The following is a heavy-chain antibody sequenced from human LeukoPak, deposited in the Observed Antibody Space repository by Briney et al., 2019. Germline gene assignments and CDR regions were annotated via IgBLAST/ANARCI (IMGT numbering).Heavy chain of an antibody. CDR1: GGTFSSYA. CDR2: IIPIFGTA. Sequence: SVKVSCKASGGTFSSYAISWVRQAPGQGLEWMGGIIPIFGTANYAQKFQGRVTITADESTSTAYMELSSLRSEDTAVYYCASPELGTLYFDCWGQGTLVTVSS. J-gene: IGHJ4*02. D-gene: IGHD7-27*01. V-gene: IGHV1-69*01. CDR3: ASPELGTLYFDC.